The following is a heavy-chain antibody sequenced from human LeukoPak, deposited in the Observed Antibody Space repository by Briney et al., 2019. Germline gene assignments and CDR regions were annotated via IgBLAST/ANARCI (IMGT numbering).Heavy chain of an antibody. CDR2: ISAYNGNT. Sequence: ASVKVSCKGSGYTFTNYGIDWVRQAPGQGREWMGWISAYNGNTNYAQKFQGRVTLTTDTSTSTAYMELRSLISDNTAVYYCAIMGARWGFDYWGQGTLVTVPA. CDR3: AIMGARWGFDY. CDR1: GYTFTNYG. D-gene: IGHD3-16*01. J-gene: IGHJ4*02. V-gene: IGHV1-18*01.